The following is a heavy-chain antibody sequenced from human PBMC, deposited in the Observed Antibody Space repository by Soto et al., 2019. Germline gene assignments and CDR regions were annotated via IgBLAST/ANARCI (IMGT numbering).Heavy chain of an antibody. V-gene: IGHV4-38-2*01. CDR3: ARSYGSGSWGGYYYYGMDV. J-gene: IGHJ6*02. Sequence: SSETLSLTCAVSGYSISSGYYWGWIRQPPGKGLEWIGSIYHSGSTYYNPSLKSRVTISVDTSKNQFSLKLSSVTAADTAAYYCARSYGSGSWGGYYYYGMDVWGQGTTVTVSS. CDR1: GYSISSGYY. CDR2: IYHSGST. D-gene: IGHD3-10*01.